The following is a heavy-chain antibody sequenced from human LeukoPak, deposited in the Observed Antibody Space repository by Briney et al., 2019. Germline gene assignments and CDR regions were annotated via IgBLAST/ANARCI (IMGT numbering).Heavy chain of an antibody. CDR3: AKPLYFASKAYFDS. J-gene: IGHJ4*02. CDR1: GFTFSSYA. V-gene: IGHV3-30-3*02. CDR2: ISYDGSNK. Sequence: GRSLRLSCAASGFTFSSYAMHWVRQAPGKGLEWVAVISYDGSNKYYADSVKGRYTISRDSSKNTLFLQMNSLRAEDTAIYYCAKPLYFASKAYFDSWGQGTLVTVSS. D-gene: IGHD2/OR15-2a*01.